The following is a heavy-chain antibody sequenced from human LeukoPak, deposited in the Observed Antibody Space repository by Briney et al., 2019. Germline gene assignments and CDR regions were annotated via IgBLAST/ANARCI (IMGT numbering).Heavy chain of an antibody. CDR3: ARDLLQLGHAFDI. V-gene: IGHV3-33*08. CDR1: GFAFSNYW. D-gene: IGHD1-1*01. Sequence: GGSLRLSCAASGFAFSNYWMSWVRQAPGKGLEWVAVIWYDGSNKYYADSVKGRFTISRDNSKNTLYLQMNSLRAEDTAVYYCARDLLQLGHAFDIWGQGTMVTVSS. CDR2: IWYDGSNK. J-gene: IGHJ3*02.